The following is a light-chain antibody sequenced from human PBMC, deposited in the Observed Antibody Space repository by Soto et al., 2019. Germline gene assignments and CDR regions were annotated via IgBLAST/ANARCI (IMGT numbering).Light chain of an antibody. CDR2: SAS. CDR1: QTILTTS. V-gene: IGKV3-20*01. J-gene: IGKJ4*01. Sequence: EIVLTQSPGTLSLSPGERATLSCRACQTILTTSLAWYQQKPGQAPRLLIYSASNRATGIPDRFSGSGSGTDFTLTISRLEPEDFAVYFCQQYGSSPLLTFGGGTKVEI. CDR3: QQYGSSPLLT.